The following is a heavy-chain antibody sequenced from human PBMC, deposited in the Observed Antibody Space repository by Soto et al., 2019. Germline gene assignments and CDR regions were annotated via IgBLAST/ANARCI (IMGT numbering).Heavy chain of an antibody. J-gene: IGHJ4*02. Sequence: WETLSLPCTVSAGSISSSSYYWGWIRQPRDKGLEWIGSIYYSGSTYYNPSLKSRVTRTVDTSKNQFALKLSSVTAADTAVYYCARLPGYQLPPDYWGQGTLVTVAS. V-gene: IGHV4-39*01. CDR2: IYYSGST. CDR1: AGSISSSSYY. CDR3: ARLPGYQLPPDY. D-gene: IGHD2-2*01.